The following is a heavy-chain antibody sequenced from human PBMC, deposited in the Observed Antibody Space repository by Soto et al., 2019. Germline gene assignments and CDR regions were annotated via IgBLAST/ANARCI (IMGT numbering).Heavy chain of an antibody. CDR3: ARDSGDTAMVVFDY. V-gene: IGHV3-30-3*01. Sequence: GGSLRLSCAASGFTFSSYAMHWVRQAPGKGLEWVAVISYGGSNKYYADSVKGRFTISRDNSKNTLYLQMNSLRAEDTAVYYCARDSGDTAMVVFDYWGQGTLVTVSS. CDR2: ISYGGSNK. CDR1: GFTFSSYA. D-gene: IGHD5-18*01. J-gene: IGHJ4*02.